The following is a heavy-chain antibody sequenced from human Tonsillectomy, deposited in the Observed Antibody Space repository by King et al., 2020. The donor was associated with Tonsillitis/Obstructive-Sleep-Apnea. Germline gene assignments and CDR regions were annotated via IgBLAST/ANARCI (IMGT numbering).Heavy chain of an antibody. CDR3: ARDYYGAYLDTFDI. Sequence: VQLVESGGGLVQPGGSLRLSCAASGFTFISYGMNWVRQAPGKGLGWVSYISSSSSAMYYADSVKGRFTISRDNAKNSLFLQMNSLRDEDTAVYYCARDYYGAYLDTFDIWGQGTMVTVSS. J-gene: IGHJ3*02. D-gene: IGHD4-17*01. CDR2: ISSSSSAM. CDR1: GFTFISYG. V-gene: IGHV3-48*02.